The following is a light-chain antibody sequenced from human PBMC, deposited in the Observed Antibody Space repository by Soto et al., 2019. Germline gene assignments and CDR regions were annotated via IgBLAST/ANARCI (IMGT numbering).Light chain of an antibody. CDR2: GAS. CDR1: QSISSVS. CDR3: QQYDILPLT. V-gene: IGKV3-20*01. J-gene: IGKJ4*01. Sequence: EIVLTQSPGTLSLSPGERVTLSCRASQSISSVSLAWYQQKPGQAPRLLIYGASTRATGVPDRFSGSGSGTDFTLAISSLEAEDFALYYCQQYDILPLTFGGGTQVEIK.